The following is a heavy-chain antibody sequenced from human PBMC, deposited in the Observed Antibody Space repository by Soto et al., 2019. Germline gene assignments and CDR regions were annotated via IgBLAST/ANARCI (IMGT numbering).Heavy chain of an antibody. CDR2: ISGSGSNT. V-gene: IGHV3-23*01. Sequence: EVQLLESGGGLVQPGGSLRLSCAASGFTSSSYAMSWVRQAPGKGLEWVSAISGSGSNTYFADSVQGRFAISRDNSKNTLFLQMNSLRAEDTAVYYCAKALRYFDWLVRPWNAMDVWGQGTTVTVSS. CDR1: GFTSSSYA. J-gene: IGHJ6*02. CDR3: AKALRYFDWLVRPWNAMDV. D-gene: IGHD3-9*01.